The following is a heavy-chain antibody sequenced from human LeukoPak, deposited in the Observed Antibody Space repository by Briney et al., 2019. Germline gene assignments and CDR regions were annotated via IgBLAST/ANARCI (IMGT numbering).Heavy chain of an antibody. CDR2: INPNSGGT. CDR1: GDSFTTYY. J-gene: IGHJ4*02. CDR3: ARGGYDFWNVIDY. D-gene: IGHD3-3*01. Sequence: ASVKVSCKTSGDSFTTYYFHWVRQAPGQGLEWMGWINPNSGGTNYAQKFQGRVTMTRDASISAAYMELSRLRSDDTAVYYCARGGYDFWNVIDYWGQGTLVTVSS. V-gene: IGHV1-2*02.